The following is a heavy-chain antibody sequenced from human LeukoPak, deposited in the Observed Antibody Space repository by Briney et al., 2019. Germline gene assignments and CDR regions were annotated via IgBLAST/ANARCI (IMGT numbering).Heavy chain of an antibody. CDR3: VKFYAGNGM. D-gene: IGHD4-23*01. Sequence: GGSLRLSCAASGFTFSGFTMHWVRQAPGKRPEWVSSITTGGTYTYYADSVKGRFTISRDNSKNTLYLQMSSLRAEDTAVYYCVKFYAGNGMWGQGTLVTVSS. J-gene: IGHJ4*02. CDR1: GFTFSGFT. V-gene: IGHV3-64D*09. CDR2: ITTGGTYT.